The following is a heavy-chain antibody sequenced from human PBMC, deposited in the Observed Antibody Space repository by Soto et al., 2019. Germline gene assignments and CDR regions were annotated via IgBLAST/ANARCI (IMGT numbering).Heavy chain of an antibody. V-gene: IGHV4-39*01. Sequence: QLQLQESGPGLVKPSETLALTCTVSGDSISSGSAYWGWVRQPPGKGLEWIGSFSYGGNTHYNPSLTNRATLSEATSRNKFSLKLNSVTANDRAVYYCARHLGPTGSRDWGQGTLVTVSS. CDR3: ARHLGPTGSRD. CDR1: GDSISSGSAY. CDR2: FSYGGNT. J-gene: IGHJ4*02. D-gene: IGHD1-26*01.